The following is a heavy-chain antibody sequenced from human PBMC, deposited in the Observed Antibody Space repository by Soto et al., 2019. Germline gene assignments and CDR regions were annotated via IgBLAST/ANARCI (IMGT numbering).Heavy chain of an antibody. CDR2: ISNSGSA. Sequence: SATLSLTCTVSGGSIETFYWSWIRQPPGKGLEWIAYISNSGSANYNPSLESRVTVSVDTAKKEFSLKLNSVTAADTATYYCARILRDSQGWFSRPFDYWGQGTLVTVSS. CDR1: GGSIETFY. V-gene: IGHV4-59*01. J-gene: IGHJ4*02. CDR3: ARILRDSQGWFSRPFDY. D-gene: IGHD6-19*01.